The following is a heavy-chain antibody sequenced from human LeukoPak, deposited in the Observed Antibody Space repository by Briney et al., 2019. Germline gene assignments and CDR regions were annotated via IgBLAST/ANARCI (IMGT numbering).Heavy chain of an antibody. CDR1: GGSISSYY. CDR3: ARAGALSSSWSYFDY. Sequence: SETLSLTCTVPGGSISSYYWSWIRQPAGKGLEWIGRIYTSGSTNYNPSLKSRVTMSVDTSKNQFSLKLSSVTAADTAVYYCARAGALSSSWSYFDYWGQGTLVTVSS. V-gene: IGHV4-4*07. D-gene: IGHD6-13*01. J-gene: IGHJ4*02. CDR2: IYTSGST.